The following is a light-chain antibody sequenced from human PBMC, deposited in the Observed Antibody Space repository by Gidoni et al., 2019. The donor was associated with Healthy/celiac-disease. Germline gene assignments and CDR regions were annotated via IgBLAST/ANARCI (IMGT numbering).Light chain of an antibody. V-gene: IGKV3-11*01. CDR2: DAS. CDR3: QHRSNWPGFT. CDR1: QSISNH. J-gene: IGKJ3*01. Sequence: EIVLTQSPATLSLSPGERATLSCRASQSISNHLAWYQQKPGQAPRLLIYDASNRATGIPPRFSGSGAGTDFTLTIRSLEPEDFSVYYCQHRSNWPGFTFGPGTKVDIK.